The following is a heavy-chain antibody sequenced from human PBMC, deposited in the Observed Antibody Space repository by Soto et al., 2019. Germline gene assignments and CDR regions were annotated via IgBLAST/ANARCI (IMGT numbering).Heavy chain of an antibody. D-gene: IGHD4-17*01. V-gene: IGHV3-11*01. CDR2: ISSTGSTI. CDR1: GFTFSDNY. J-gene: IGHJ5*01. CDR3: ARPGNTDYYWFGS. Sequence: QVQLVESGGGLVKPGGSLRLSCAASGFTFSDNYMSWMRQAPGKGLEWLSYISSTGSTIYYADSVKGRFTISRDNAKNSVYLQMNSLRVEDTAMYYCARPGNTDYYWFGSWGQGTLVTVSS.